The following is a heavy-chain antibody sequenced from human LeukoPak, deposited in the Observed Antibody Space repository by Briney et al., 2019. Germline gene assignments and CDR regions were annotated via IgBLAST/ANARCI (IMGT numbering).Heavy chain of an antibody. Sequence: SETLSLTCTVSGGSISSYYWSWIRQPPGKGLEWIGYIYYSGSTTYNPSLKSRVTISVDTSKNQFSLKLSSVTAADTAVYYCARHSGTYYYDSSGYYPMYNWFDPWGQGTLVTVSS. D-gene: IGHD3-22*01. J-gene: IGHJ5*02. CDR1: GGSISSYY. CDR3: ARHSGTYYYDSSGYYPMYNWFDP. V-gene: IGHV4-59*08. CDR2: IYYSGST.